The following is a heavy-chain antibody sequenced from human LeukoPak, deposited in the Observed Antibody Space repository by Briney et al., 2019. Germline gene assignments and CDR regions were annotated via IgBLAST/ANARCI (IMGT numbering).Heavy chain of an antibody. CDR2: ISGSGGST. V-gene: IGHV3-23*01. CDR3: AILTYYDFWTGD. CDR1: GFTFSSYA. D-gene: IGHD3-3*01. Sequence: GGSLRLSCAASGFTFSSYAMSWVRQAPGKGLEWVSAISGSGGSTYYADSVKGRFTISRDNAKNSLYLQMNSLRAEDTAVYYCAILTYYDFWTGDWGQGTLVTVSS. J-gene: IGHJ4*02.